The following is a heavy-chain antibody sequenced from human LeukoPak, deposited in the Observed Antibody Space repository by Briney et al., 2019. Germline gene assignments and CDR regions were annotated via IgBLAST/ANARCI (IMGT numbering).Heavy chain of an antibody. J-gene: IGHJ4*02. Sequence: GGSLRLSCAASGFTFSNYWITWVRQAPGKGLEWVANIKQDGSEKYYMDSVKGRFTISRDNAKNSLFLQMNSLRAEDTAVYYCARAASYYDSSGYFGYWGQGTLVTVSS. CDR1: GFTFSNYW. V-gene: IGHV3-7*01. CDR3: ARAASYYDSSGYFGY. CDR2: IKQDGSEK. D-gene: IGHD3-22*01.